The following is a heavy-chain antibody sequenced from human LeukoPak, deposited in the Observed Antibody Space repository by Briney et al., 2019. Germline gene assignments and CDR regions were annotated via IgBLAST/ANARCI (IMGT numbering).Heavy chain of an antibody. CDR1: GFTFNSYA. D-gene: IGHD2-15*01. J-gene: IGHJ6*02. V-gene: IGHV3-23*01. Sequence: GGSLRLSCAASGFTFNSYAMNWVRQAPGKGLEWVSVIIGRGDTTYYADSVKGRFTISRDNSKNTLYLQMNSLRADDTAVYYCAKTPPPGNYYYAMDIWGQGTTVTVSS. CDR2: IIGRGDTT. CDR3: AKTPPPGNYYYAMDI.